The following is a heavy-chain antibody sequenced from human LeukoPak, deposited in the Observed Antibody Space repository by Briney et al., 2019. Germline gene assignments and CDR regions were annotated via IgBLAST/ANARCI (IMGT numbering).Heavy chain of an antibody. CDR3: ARVVAVADVSYYGVDV. J-gene: IGHJ6*02. Sequence: SQTLSLTCAISGDSVSSNSAAWNWIRQSPSRGLEWLGRTYYRSKWYNDYAVSVKSRITTNPDTSKNQFSLQLNSVTPEDTAVYYCARVVAVADVSYYGVDVWGRGTTVTVSS. CDR1: GDSVSSNSAA. V-gene: IGHV6-1*01. CDR2: TYYRSKWYN. D-gene: IGHD6-19*01.